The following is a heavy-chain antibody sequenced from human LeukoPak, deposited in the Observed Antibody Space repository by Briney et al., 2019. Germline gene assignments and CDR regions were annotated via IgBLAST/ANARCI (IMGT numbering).Heavy chain of an antibody. CDR2: IYYSGST. V-gene: IGHV4-31*03. CDR1: GGSISSGGYY. D-gene: IGHD3/OR15-3a*01. CDR3: ARAPGLDGDYFDY. J-gene: IGHJ4*02. Sequence: SQTLSLTCTVSGGSISSGGYYWSWIRQHPEKGLEWIGYIYYSGSTYYNPSLKSRVTISVDTSKNQFSLKLSSVTAADTAVYYCARAPGLDGDYFDYWGQGTLVTVSS.